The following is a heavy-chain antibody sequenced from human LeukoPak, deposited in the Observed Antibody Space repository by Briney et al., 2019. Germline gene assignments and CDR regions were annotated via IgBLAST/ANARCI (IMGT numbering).Heavy chain of an antibody. V-gene: IGHV4-38-2*02. CDR2: IFHSGSV. CDR1: GYSISSSYF. J-gene: IGHJ4*02. CDR3: ARVVASTSIDS. Sequence: SETLSLTCIVSGYSISSSYFWGWVRQPPGKGLEWIGSIFHSGSVYYNPSLKSRVTISVDPSKNRFSLKLASVTAADTAVYYCARVVASTSIDSWGQGTLVTVSS. D-gene: IGHD2-15*01.